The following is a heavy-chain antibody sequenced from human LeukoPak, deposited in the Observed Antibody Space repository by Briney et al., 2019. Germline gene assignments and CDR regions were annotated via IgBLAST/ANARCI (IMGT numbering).Heavy chain of an antibody. V-gene: IGHV2-70*04. D-gene: IGHD3-22*01. Sequence: SGPTLVNPTQTLTLTCTFSGFSLSTSGTRVSWIRQPPGEALEWLARIDWDDAKCFSTSLKTRLTISKDTSKNQVVLTMTNMDPVDTATYYCARQGYYDSSGHYYLDYWGQGTLVTVSS. J-gene: IGHJ4*02. CDR2: IDWDDAK. CDR1: GFSLSTSGTR. CDR3: ARQGYYDSSGHYYLDY.